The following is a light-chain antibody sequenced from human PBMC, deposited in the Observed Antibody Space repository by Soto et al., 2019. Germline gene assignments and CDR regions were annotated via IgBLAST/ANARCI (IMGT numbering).Light chain of an antibody. CDR2: KDT. V-gene: IGLV3-25*03. J-gene: IGLJ3*02. Sequence: SYELTQPPSVSVSPGQTARITCSGDTLPKQYAYWFQQKPGQAPMLVIYKDTERPSGIPERFAGSSSGTTVTLATTAVQAEDEADYYCQSADRSGAYRVFGGGTKVTVL. CDR1: TLPKQY. CDR3: QSADRSGAYRV.